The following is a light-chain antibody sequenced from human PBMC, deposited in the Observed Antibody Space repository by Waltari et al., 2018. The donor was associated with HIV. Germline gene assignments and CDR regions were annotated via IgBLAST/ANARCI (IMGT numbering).Light chain of an antibody. J-gene: IGLJ2*01. CDR3: QSYDGTTVV. CDR1: TGGIGRTN. V-gene: IGLV6-57*01. Sequence: NRILTQSHSVSESPGKTVTISCTRSTGGIGRTNLQQYQQRPGRSPDTVIYEDSQRPSGVPNRFSGSVDSSSNSASLTISGLKTEDEADYFCQSYDGTTVVFGGGTRLTVL. CDR2: EDS.